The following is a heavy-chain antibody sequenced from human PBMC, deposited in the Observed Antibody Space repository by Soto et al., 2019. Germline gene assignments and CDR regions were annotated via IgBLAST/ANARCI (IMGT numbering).Heavy chain of an antibody. D-gene: IGHD6-6*01. V-gene: IGHV1-69*13. J-gene: IGHJ4*02. Sequence: SVKVSCKASGGTFSSYAIIWVRQAPGQGLEWMGGIIPIFGTANYAQKFQGRVTITADESTSTAYMELSSLRSEDTAVYYCARIAARPGKYYFDYWGQGTLVTVSS. CDR2: IIPIFGTA. CDR1: GGTFSSYA. CDR3: ARIAARPGKYYFDY.